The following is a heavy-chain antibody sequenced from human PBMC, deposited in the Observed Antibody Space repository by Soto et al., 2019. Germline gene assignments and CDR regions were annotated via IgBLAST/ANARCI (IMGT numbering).Heavy chain of an antibody. CDR2: IYPDSGGT. CDR1: GYSFTGYY. CDR3: VRAETFYPGNTFDY. J-gene: IGHJ4*02. V-gene: IGHV1-2*04. Sequence: QVQLVQSGAEVKMPGASVKVSCKASGYSFTGYYLHWVLQAPGQGLEGMGWIYPDSGGTNYAPKFRGWVTMTRDTSITTAYMELSGLKSDDTAVYFCVRAETFYPGNTFDYWGQGALVTVSS. D-gene: IGHD1-1*01.